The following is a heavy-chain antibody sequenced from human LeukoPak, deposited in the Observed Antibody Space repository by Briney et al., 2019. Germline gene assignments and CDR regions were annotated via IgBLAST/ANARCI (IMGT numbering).Heavy chain of an antibody. CDR1: GFTFSSYA. CDR3: ARSHPGNWFDP. CDR2: ISYDGSNK. J-gene: IGHJ5*02. Sequence: PGGSLRLSCAASGFTFSSYAMHWVRQAPGKGLEWVAVISYDGSNKYYADSVKGRFTISRDNSKNTLYLQMNSLRAEDTAVYYCARSHPGNWFDPWGQVTLVTVSS. V-gene: IGHV3-30-3*01.